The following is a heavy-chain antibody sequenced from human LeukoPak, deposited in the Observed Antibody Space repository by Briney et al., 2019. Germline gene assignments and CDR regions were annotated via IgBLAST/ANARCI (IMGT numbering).Heavy chain of an antibody. J-gene: IGHJ6*03. CDR2: IYYSGST. Sequence: SETLSLTCTVSGGSISSSSYYWGWIRQPPGKGLEWIGSIYYSGSTNYNPSLKSRVTISVDTSKNQFSLKLSSVTAADTAVYYCARGFGELPVYYYYMDVWGKGTTVTISS. D-gene: IGHD3-10*01. V-gene: IGHV4-39*07. CDR3: ARGFGELPVYYYYMDV. CDR1: GGSISSSSYY.